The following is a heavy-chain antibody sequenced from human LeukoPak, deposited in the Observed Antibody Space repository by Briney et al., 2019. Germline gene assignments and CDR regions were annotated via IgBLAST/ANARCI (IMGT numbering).Heavy chain of an antibody. CDR3: GRGAAVRGA. V-gene: IGHV4-59*01. J-gene: IGHJ5*01. CDR2: IYYSGRT. D-gene: IGHD6-13*01. Sequence: SETLSLTCAVSGGSINTYYWSWIRQPPGKGLEWVGNIYYSGRTNYNPSLKSRVTITIDTPKNQFSLKLTSDTAADSGIYGCGRGAAVRGAWGRGTPVTVSS. CDR1: GGSINTYY.